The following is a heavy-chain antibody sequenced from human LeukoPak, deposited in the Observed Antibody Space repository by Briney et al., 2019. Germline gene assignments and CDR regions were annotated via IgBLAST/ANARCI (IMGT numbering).Heavy chain of an antibody. CDR3: ARYYYDFWSGVYYFDY. CDR1: GYTFTGYY. J-gene: IGHJ4*02. CDR2: INPNSGGT. Sequence: ASVKVSCKASGYTFTGYYMHWVRQAPGQGLEWMGWINPNSGGTNYAQKFQGRVTITRNTSISTAYMELSSLRSEDTAVYYCARYYYDFWSGVYYFDYWGQGTLVTVSS. V-gene: IGHV1-2*02. D-gene: IGHD3-3*01.